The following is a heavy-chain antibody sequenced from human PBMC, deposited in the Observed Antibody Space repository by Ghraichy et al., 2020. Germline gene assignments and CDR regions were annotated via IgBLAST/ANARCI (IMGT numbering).Heavy chain of an antibody. D-gene: IGHD1-14*01. CDR1: GGSIRDYY. CDR2: IEYSGST. J-gene: IGHJ3*02. V-gene: IGHV4-59*01. CDR3: ARDDGSVAWEPNAFDI. Sequence: SQTLSLTCNVSGGSIRDYYWSWIRQPPGKGLEWIGFIEYSGSTNYNPSLKSRVTLSVDTSKNQFSLKLTSVTAADTAVYYCARDDGSVAWEPNAFDIWGQGTMVIVSS.